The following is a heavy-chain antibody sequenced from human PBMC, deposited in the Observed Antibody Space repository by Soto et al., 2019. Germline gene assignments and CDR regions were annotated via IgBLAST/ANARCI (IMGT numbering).Heavy chain of an antibody. Sequence: PSETLSLTCTVSGGSISSPNFYWSWIRQHPGKGLEWIGHIYYNGTTYYNPTLKSRVSISVDTSKNQFSLKLSSVTAADTAVYYCARSVFPRAQRTLVTVSA. V-gene: IGHV4-31*03. CDR2: IYYNGTT. CDR3: ARSVFP. J-gene: IGHJ5*02. CDR1: GGSISSPNFY.